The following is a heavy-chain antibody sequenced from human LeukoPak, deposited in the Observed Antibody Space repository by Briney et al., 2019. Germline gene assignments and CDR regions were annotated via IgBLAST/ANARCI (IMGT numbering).Heavy chain of an antibody. D-gene: IGHD3-22*01. Sequence: PSETLSLTCTVSGGSISSYYWSWIRQPPGKGLEWIGYIYYSGSTNYNPSLKSRVTISVDTSKNQFSLKLSSVTAADTAVYYCAREAGYYYDSSGRRSDYWGQGTLVTVSS. V-gene: IGHV4-59*12. CDR2: IYYSGST. CDR3: AREAGYYYDSSGRRSDY. J-gene: IGHJ4*02. CDR1: GGSISSYY.